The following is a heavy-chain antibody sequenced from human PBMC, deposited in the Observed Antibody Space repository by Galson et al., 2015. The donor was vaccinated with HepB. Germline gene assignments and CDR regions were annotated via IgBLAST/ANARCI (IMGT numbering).Heavy chain of an antibody. CDR2: INPNSGGP. J-gene: IGHJ6*02. D-gene: IGHD3-10*01. CDR1: GYTFTGYY. Sequence: SVKVSCKASGYTFTGYYMHWVRQAPGQGLEWMGWINPNSGGPNYAQKFQGWVTMTRDTSISTAYMELSRLRSDDTAVYYCARDYYYGSGSQPNYGMDVWGQGTTVTVSS. V-gene: IGHV1-2*04. CDR3: ARDYYYGSGSQPNYGMDV.